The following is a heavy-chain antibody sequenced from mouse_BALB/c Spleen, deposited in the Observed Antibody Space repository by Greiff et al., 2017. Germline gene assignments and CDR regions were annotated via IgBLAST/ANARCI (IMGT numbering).Heavy chain of an antibody. CDR3: ARAYYRYDYAMDY. CDR1: GYTFTSYT. CDR2: INPSSGYT. J-gene: IGHJ4*01. V-gene: IGHV1-4*02. Sequence: VQLQQSAAELARPGASVKMSCKASGYTFTSYTMHWVKQRPGQGLEWIGYINPSSGYTEYNQKFKDKTTLTADKSSSTAYMQLSSLTSEDSAVYYCARAYYRYDYAMDYWGQGTSVTVSS. D-gene: IGHD2-14*01.